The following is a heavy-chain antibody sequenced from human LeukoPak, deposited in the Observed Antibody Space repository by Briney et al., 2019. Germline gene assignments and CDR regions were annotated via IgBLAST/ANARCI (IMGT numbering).Heavy chain of an antibody. CDR1: GYTFTSYY. Sequence: ASVKVSCKASGYTFTSYYMHWVRQAPGQGLEWMGWINPNSGGTNYAQKFQGRVTMTRDTSISTAYMELSRLRSDDTAVYYCARVTLRVRGPGAFDIWGQGTMVTVSS. J-gene: IGHJ3*02. D-gene: IGHD3-10*01. CDR2: INPNSGGT. CDR3: ARVTLRVRGPGAFDI. V-gene: IGHV1-2*02.